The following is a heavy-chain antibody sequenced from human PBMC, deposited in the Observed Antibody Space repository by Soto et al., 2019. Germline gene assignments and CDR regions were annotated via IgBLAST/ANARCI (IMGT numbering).Heavy chain of an antibody. V-gene: IGHV1-2*02. D-gene: IGHD3-10*01. CDR1: GYTFTGFY. CDR2: INPNTGDT. Sequence: QVQLVQSGAEVKKPGASVKVSCKASGYTFTGFYIHWVRQAPGQGLEWMGWINPNTGDTNYAQKFQGRVTMTRDTSLSAAYMDLSSLRSDDTAVFYCARDPGAFGDLWDYWGQGTLVTVSS. J-gene: IGHJ4*02. CDR3: ARDPGAFGDLWDY.